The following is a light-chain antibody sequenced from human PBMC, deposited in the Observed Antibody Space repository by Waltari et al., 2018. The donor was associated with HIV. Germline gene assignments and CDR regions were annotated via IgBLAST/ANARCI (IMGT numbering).Light chain of an antibody. V-gene: IGKV4-1*01. CDR3: HQYYSAPQT. Sequence: IVMTKSPDSLAVSLGETATIPCQSSRNVFFGGNNNSYVAWYQHKPGHSPRLLIYWSSVRASGVPDRFTASGSGTDFTLIISSLQAEDVADYYCHQYYSAPQTFGQGTRVEI. CDR2: WSS. CDR1: RNVFFGGNNNSY. J-gene: IGKJ1*01.